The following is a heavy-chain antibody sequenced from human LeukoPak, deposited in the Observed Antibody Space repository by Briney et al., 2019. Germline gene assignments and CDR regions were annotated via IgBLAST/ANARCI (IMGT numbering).Heavy chain of an antibody. CDR1: GFTFSSYG. CDR3: AKGQQQWLVEYYFDY. V-gene: IGHV3-30*02. Sequence: QSGGSLRLSCAASGFTFSSYGMHWVRQAPGKGLEWVAFIRYDGSNKYYADSVKGRFTISRDNSKNTLYLQMNGLRAEDTAVYYCAKGQQQWLVEYYFDYWGQGTLVTVSS. CDR2: IRYDGSNK. J-gene: IGHJ4*02. D-gene: IGHD6-19*01.